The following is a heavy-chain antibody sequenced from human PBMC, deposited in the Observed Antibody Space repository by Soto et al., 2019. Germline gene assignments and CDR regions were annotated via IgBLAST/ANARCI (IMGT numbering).Heavy chain of an antibody. CDR2: IYYSGST. D-gene: IGHD2-15*01. J-gene: IGHJ4*02. CDR3: ARQCSGGSCYSAPDY. Sequence: SETLSLTCTASGGSISSSSYYWGWIRQPPGKGLEWIGSIYYSGSTYYNPSLKSRVTISVDTSKNQFSLKLSSVTAADTAVYYCARQCSGGSCYSAPDYCGQGTLVTV. CDR1: GGSISSSSYY. V-gene: IGHV4-39*01.